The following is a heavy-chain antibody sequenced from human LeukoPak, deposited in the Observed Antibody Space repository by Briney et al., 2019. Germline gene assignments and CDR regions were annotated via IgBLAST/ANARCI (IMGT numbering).Heavy chain of an antibody. D-gene: IGHD3-3*01. Sequence: GGSLRLSCAASGFTFSSYAMHWVRQAPGKGLEWVAVISYDGSNKYYADSVKGRFTISRDNSKNTLYLQMNSLRAEDTAVYYCARVLYDFWSGYYPDSGAFDIWGQGTMVTVSS. J-gene: IGHJ3*02. CDR3: ARVLYDFWSGYYPDSGAFDI. CDR1: GFTFSSYA. CDR2: ISYDGSNK. V-gene: IGHV3-30-3*01.